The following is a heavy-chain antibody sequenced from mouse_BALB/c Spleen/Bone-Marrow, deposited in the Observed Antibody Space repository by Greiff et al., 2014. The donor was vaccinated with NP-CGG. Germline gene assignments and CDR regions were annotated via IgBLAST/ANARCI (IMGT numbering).Heavy chain of an antibody. CDR3: ARDTMDY. CDR1: GYTFTSYY. J-gene: IGHJ4*01. Sequence: QVQLQQPGPELAKPGASVRISCKASGYTFTSYYIHWVKQRPGQGLEWIGWIYPGNVNTKYNEKFKGKATLTADKSSSTAYMQLSSLTSEDSAVYFCARDTMDYWGQGTSVTVSS. CDR2: IYPGNVNT. V-gene: IGHV1S56*01.